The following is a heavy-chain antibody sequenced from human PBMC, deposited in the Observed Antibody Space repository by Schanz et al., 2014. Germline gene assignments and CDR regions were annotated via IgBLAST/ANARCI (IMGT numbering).Heavy chain of an antibody. CDR2: INPSGGGT. D-gene: IGHD2-2*01. V-gene: IGHV1-46*03. J-gene: IGHJ4*02. Sequence: QVQLMQSGAEVKKPGASVKVSCKASGYTFVSYSMHWVRQAPGQGLEWMGIINPSGGGTSYALRFQDRVTVTRDTSWRTDYMELSSLRSEDTAVYYCARDSSAYCSDPGCLGTHFDYWGQGTLVTVSS. CDR1: GYTFVSYS. CDR3: ARDSSAYCSDPGCLGTHFDY.